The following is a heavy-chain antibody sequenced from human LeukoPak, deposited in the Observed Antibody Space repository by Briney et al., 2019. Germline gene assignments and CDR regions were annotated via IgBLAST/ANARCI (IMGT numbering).Heavy chain of an antibody. CDR1: GFTFSGYW. V-gene: IGHV3-74*03. CDR3: TRAGYSSGFDS. J-gene: IGHJ5*01. CDR2: INSDGYSI. D-gene: IGHD6-19*01. Sequence: PGGSLRLSCAASGFTFSGYWMHWVRQAPGKGLVWVSRINSDGYSITYADSVKGRFTISRDNAKNTLYLQMNSLIAEDTAGYFFTRAGYSSGFDSWGQGTLVTVSS.